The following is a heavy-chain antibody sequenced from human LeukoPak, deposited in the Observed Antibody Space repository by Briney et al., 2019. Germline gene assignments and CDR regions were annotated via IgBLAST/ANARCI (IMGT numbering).Heavy chain of an antibody. J-gene: IGHJ4*02. Sequence: GGSLRLSCAASGFTFSSYSMNWVRQAPGKGLGWVSYISSSSSTIYYADSVKGRFTISRDNAKNSLYLQMNSLRAEDTAVYYCARDRRLGFVVVPAAAPGGDYWGQGTLVTVSS. CDR3: ARDRRLGFVVVPAAAPGGDY. CDR1: GFTFSSYS. D-gene: IGHD2-2*01. CDR2: ISSSSSTI. V-gene: IGHV3-48*01.